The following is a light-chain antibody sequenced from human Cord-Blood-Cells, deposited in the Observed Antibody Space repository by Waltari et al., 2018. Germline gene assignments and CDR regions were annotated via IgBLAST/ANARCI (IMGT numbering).Light chain of an antibody. Sequence: DIQMTQSPSSMSASVGDRVTITCRASQSISSYLNWYQQKPGKAPNLLIYAASSLHSGVPSRFIGSGSGTDFTLTISSLQPEDFATYYCQQSYSTPPYTFGQGTKLEIK. CDR3: QQSYSTPPYT. V-gene: IGKV1-39*01. CDR2: AAS. CDR1: QSISSY. J-gene: IGKJ2*01.